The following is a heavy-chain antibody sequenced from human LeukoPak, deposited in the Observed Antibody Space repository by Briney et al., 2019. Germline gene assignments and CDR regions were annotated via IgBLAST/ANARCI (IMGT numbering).Heavy chain of an antibody. Sequence: GGSLRLSCAASGFTFSSYWMHWVRQAPGKGLVWVSRINSDGSSTTYADSVKGRFTISRDNAKNTLYMQTNSLRAEDTAVYYCAKYGFGELSPFDYWGQGTLVTVSS. D-gene: IGHD3-10*01. J-gene: IGHJ4*02. CDR2: INSDGSST. CDR3: AKYGFGELSPFDY. CDR1: GFTFSSYW. V-gene: IGHV3-74*01.